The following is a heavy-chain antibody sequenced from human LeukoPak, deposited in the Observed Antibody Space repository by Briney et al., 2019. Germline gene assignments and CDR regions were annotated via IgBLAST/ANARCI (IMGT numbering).Heavy chain of an antibody. CDR3: ARARGYDYVWGSYRDLTDY. CDR2: IKQDGSEK. J-gene: IGHJ4*02. V-gene: IGHV3-7*01. Sequence: GGSLRLSCAASGFTFSSYAMSWVRQAPGKGLEWVANIKQDGSEKYYVDSVKGRFTISRDNTKNSLYLQMNSLRAEDTAVYYCARARGYDYVWGSYRDLTDYWGQGTLVTVSS. D-gene: IGHD3-16*02. CDR1: GFTFSSYA.